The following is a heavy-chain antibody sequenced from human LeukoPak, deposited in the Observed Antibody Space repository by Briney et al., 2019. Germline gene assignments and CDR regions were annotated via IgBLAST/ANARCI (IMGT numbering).Heavy chain of an antibody. Sequence: SETLSLTCAVYGGSFSGYYWSWIRQPPGKGLEWIGYIYYSGSTNYNPSLKSRVTISVDTSKNQFSLKLSSVTAADTAVYYCARAPSTYYDILTGYYLARDYWGQGTLVTVSS. D-gene: IGHD3-9*01. CDR3: ARAPSTYYDILTGYYLARDY. CDR2: IYYSGST. V-gene: IGHV4-59*01. CDR1: GGSFSGYY. J-gene: IGHJ4*02.